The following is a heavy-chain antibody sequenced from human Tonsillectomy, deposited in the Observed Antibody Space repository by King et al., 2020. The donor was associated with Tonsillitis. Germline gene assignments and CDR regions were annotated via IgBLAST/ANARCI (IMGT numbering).Heavy chain of an antibody. J-gene: IGHJ6*03. CDR1: GGSISSYY. V-gene: IGHV4-59*01. Sequence: QLQESGPGLVKPSETLSLTCTVSGGSISSYYWSWIRQPPGKGLEWIGYIYYSGSTYYNPSLKSRVTISVDTSKNQFSPKLSSVTAADTAVYYCARGKFVRGGSTSMYYYYYMDVWGKGTTVTVSS. CDR3: ARGKFVRGGSTSMYYYYYMDV. CDR2: IYYSGST. D-gene: IGHD2-15*01.